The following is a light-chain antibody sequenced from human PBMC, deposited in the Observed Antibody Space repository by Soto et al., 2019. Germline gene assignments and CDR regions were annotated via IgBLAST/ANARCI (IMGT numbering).Light chain of an antibody. CDR3: QQYGSSPYT. CDR1: QSVSNNY. J-gene: IGKJ2*01. CDR2: AAS. Sequence: DIVLTQSPGTLSLSPGEGATLSCRASQSVSNNYLAWYQQKHGQAPRLLIFAASSGATGIPDRFSGSGSGTDFTLTISRLEPEDFAVYFCQQYGSSPYTFGQGTKLEIK. V-gene: IGKV3-20*01.